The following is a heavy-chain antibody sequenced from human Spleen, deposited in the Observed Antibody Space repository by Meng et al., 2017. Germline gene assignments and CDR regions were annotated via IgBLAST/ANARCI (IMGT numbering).Heavy chain of an antibody. CDR3: ARDRDYYDSSGVGVFEI. Sequence: ASVKVSCKASGYTLSSDGFSWVRQAPGQGLEWRGWINTYNGNTDYAQKFQGRITMTTDTFTSTAYMELRSLRSDDTAVYYCARDRDYYDSSGVGVFEIWGQGTRVTVSS. CDR2: INTYNGNT. J-gene: IGHJ3*02. CDR1: GYTLSSDG. D-gene: IGHD3-22*01. V-gene: IGHV1-18*01.